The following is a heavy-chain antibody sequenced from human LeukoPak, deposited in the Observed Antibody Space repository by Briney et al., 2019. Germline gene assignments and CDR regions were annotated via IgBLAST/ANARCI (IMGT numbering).Heavy chain of an antibody. CDR3: ARGGGSSS. J-gene: IGHJ5*02. D-gene: IGHD6-6*01. Sequence: QPRGSLRLTCAASGFSFSNFWMSWVRQAPGKGLEWVANIKPDGSATNYVDSVKGRFTISRDNAKNSLDLQINSLRAEDTAVYYCARGGGSSSWGQGTLVTVSS. CDR2: IKPDGSAT. V-gene: IGHV3-7*01. CDR1: GFSFSNFW.